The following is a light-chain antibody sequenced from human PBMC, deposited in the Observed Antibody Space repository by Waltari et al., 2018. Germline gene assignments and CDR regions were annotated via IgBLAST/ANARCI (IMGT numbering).Light chain of an antibody. Sequence: DIQMTQSPSSLSASVGDIVNITCRASQSISIYLNWYPQKPGKAPKLLISAVSSLQSGVPSRFSGSGSGTDFALTISSLQPEDCATYYCQQSSRTPPWTFGQGTQVEIK. CDR3: QQSSRTPPWT. V-gene: IGKV1-39*01. J-gene: IGKJ1*01. CDR1: QSISIY. CDR2: AVS.